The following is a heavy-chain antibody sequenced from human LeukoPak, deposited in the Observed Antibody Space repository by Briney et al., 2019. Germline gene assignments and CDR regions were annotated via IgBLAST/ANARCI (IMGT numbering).Heavy chain of an antibody. V-gene: IGHV3-74*01. Sequence: GGSLRLSCAASGLTFSSHWMHWVRHAPGKGLVWVSRITNDGSSTTYADSVKGRFTISRDNAENTLYLQMNSLRAEDTALYYCARSQSGVFDVWGQGTMVAVSS. CDR1: GLTFSSHW. CDR3: ARSQSGVFDV. J-gene: IGHJ3*01. D-gene: IGHD2-8*01. CDR2: ITNDGSST.